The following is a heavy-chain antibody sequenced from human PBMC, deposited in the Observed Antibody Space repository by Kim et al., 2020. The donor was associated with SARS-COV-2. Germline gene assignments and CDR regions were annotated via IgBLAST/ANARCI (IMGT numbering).Heavy chain of an antibody. J-gene: IGHJ6*02. CDR2: ISSSSSYT. V-gene: IGHV3-11*06. CDR3: AKFLAAAGAMDV. D-gene: IGHD6-13*01. Sequence: GGSLRLSCAASGFTFSDYYMSWIRQAPGKGLEWVSYISSSSSYTNYADSVKGRFTISRDNAKNSLYLQMNSLRAEDTAVYYCAKFLAAAGAMDVWGQGTTVTVSS. CDR1: GFTFSDYY.